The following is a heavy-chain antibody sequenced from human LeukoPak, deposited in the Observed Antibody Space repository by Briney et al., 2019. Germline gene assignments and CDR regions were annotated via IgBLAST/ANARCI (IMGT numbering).Heavy chain of an antibody. CDR2: ISFVGST. D-gene: IGHD3-16*02. CDR3: AGSALPSRLFEY. V-gene: IGHV4-59*02. Sequence: PSETLSLTCNVSGAPVTSDYWSWIRQSPGKGLEWIGFISFVGSTNYNPSLKSRVTISIDTSRNRFSLNLRSVTAADTAVYYCAGSALPSRLFEYWGQGTLITVSS. CDR1: GAPVTSDY. J-gene: IGHJ4*02.